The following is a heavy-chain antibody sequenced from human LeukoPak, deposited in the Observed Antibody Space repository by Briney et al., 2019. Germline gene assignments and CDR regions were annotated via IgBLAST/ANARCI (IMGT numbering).Heavy chain of an antibody. Sequence: GGSLRLSCAASGFDFSSYTMNLVRQAPGKGLEWVSSISASSAFIHYADSVKGRFTVSRDNAKSSLFLQMDRLSVEDTAIYYCARESATSSFSFESWGQGVLVPVSS. CDR1: GFDFSSYT. J-gene: IGHJ4*02. D-gene: IGHD5-12*01. CDR3: ARESATSSFSFES. V-gene: IGHV3-21*01. CDR2: ISASSAFI.